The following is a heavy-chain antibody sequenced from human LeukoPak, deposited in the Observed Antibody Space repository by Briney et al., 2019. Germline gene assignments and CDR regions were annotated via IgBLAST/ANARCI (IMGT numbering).Heavy chain of an antibody. J-gene: IGHJ4*02. CDR1: GFSFSSYW. V-gene: IGHV3-73*01. D-gene: IGHD6-13*01. CDR3: TRHGPSAIAAAGPTPFDY. CDR2: IRSKANSYAT. Sequence: GGSLRLSCAASGFSFSSYWMTWVRQASGKGLEWVGRIRSKANSYATAYAASVKGRFTISRDDSKNTAYLQMNSLKTEDTAVYYCTRHGPSAIAAAGPTPFDYWGQGTLVTVSS.